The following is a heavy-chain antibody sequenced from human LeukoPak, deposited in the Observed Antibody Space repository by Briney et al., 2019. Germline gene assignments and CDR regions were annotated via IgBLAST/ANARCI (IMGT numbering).Heavy chain of an antibody. CDR1: GGYISSYY. CDR2: IYYSGST. V-gene: IGHV4-59*12. D-gene: IGHD6-19*01. J-gene: IGHJ3*02. CDR3: ARDNSSGWYRDAFDI. Sequence: SETLSLTCTVSGGYISSYYWSWIRLPPGKGLEWIGYIYYSGSTNYNPSLKSRVTISVDTSKNQFSLKLSSVTAADTAVYYCARDNSSGWYRDAFDIWGQGTMVTVSS.